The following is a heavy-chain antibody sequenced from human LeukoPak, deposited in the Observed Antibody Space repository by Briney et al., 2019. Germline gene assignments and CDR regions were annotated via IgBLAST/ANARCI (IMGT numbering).Heavy chain of an antibody. J-gene: IGHJ4*02. CDR1: GFTFSNYW. D-gene: IGHD6-13*01. CDR3: ASASSHRIAAGGDY. Sequence: SGGSLRLSCAASGFTFSNYWMHWVRQAPGKGLVRVSRINSDGSSRNYADSVKGRFTISRDNAKNTLYLQMNSLRAGDTAVYYCASASSHRIAAGGDYWGQGTLVTVSS. CDR2: INSDGSSR. V-gene: IGHV3-74*01.